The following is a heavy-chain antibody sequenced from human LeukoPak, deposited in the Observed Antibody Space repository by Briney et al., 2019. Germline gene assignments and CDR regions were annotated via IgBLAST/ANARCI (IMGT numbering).Heavy chain of an antibody. V-gene: IGHV3-33*01. CDR3: ARVSCSSTSCSLPYY. CDR1: GFSFSSYG. J-gene: IGHJ4*02. Sequence: RGSLIPSCATSGFSFSSYGMHWVRQALGKGLEWVALIWFDGSNKYYADSVKGRFTISRDNSNNTLYLQMNSLRAEDTAVYYCARVSCSSTSCSLPYYWGQRTLVTVSS. D-gene: IGHD2-2*01. CDR2: IWFDGSNK.